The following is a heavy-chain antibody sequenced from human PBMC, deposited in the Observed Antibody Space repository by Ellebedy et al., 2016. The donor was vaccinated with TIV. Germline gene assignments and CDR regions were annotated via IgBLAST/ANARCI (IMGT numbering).Heavy chain of an antibody. V-gene: IGHV4-34*01. J-gene: IGHJ5*02. D-gene: IGHD3-10*01. CDR2: INHSGRT. CDR1: GGSFSGYY. CDR3: ARGRITMVRGAGAWFNP. Sequence: SETLSLXXAVYGGSFSGYYWSWVRQPQGKGLEWVGAINHSGRTNSNPSLKSRVTISVDTSKNQSSLKLSSVTAADTAVYYCARGRITMVRGAGAWFNPWGQGTLVTVSS.